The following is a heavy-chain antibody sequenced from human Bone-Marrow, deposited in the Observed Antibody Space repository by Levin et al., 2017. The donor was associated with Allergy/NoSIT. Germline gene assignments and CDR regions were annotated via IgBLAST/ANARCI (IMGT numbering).Heavy chain of an antibody. CDR1: GFTLSSYW. D-gene: IGHD2-15*01. CDR2: INSDGSST. J-gene: IGHJ4*02. CDR3: ARGLGYCSGGTCYSVLGDY. Sequence: GGSLRLSCAASGFTLSSYWMHWVRQAPGKGLVWVSRINSDGSSTRYVDSVKGRFTISRDNAKNTLYLQVNSLRAEDTAVYYCARGLGYCSGGTCYSVLGDYWGQGTLVTVSS. V-gene: IGHV3-74*01.